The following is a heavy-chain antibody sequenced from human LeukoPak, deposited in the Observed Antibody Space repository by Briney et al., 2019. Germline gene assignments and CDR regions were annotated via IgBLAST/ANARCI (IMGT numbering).Heavy chain of an antibody. CDR2: AYYRSKWYN. D-gene: IGHD6-19*01. CDR1: GDSVSSNSAA. J-gene: IGHJ3*02. Sequence: SQTLSLTCAISGDSVSSNSAAWNWIRQSPSRGLEWLGRAYYRSKWYNDYAVSVKSRITINPDTSKNQFSLQLNPVTPEDTAVYYCARAKKYSSGWYRDAFDIWGQGTMVTVSS. CDR3: ARAKKYSSGWYRDAFDI. V-gene: IGHV6-1*01.